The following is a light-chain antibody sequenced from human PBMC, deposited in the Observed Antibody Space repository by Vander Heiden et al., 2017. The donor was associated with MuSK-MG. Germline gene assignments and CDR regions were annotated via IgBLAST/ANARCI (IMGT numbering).Light chain of an antibody. CDR1: QSVSSN. Sequence: EIVMTQSPATLSVPPGDRATLSCRASQSVSSNLAWYQQKPCQAPRLLIYGASTRANGIAARFIGSRSGTEFTLTISSLQSEDFAVYYCQQYNNSPPLTFGGGTKVEIK. V-gene: IGKV3-15*01. J-gene: IGKJ4*01. CDR2: GAS. CDR3: QQYNNSPPLT.